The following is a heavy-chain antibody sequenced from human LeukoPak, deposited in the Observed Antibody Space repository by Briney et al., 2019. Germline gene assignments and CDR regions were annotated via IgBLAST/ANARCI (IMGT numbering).Heavy chain of an antibody. J-gene: IGHJ4*02. CDR2: ISPDGSNR. CDR3: ARDSLGDLDF. CDR1: GLSITNYW. Sequence: GGSLRLSCAVSGLSITNYWMAWVRQAPGKGLEWVANISPDGSNRNYMDSVKGRFTISRDNAENTLHLQLNSLRGEDSAVYYCARDSLGDLDFWGPGTLVTVSS. V-gene: IGHV3-7*01.